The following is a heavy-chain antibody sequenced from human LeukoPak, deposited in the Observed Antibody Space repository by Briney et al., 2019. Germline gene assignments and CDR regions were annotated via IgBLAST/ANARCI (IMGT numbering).Heavy chain of an antibody. D-gene: IGHD3-3*01. J-gene: IGHJ4*02. V-gene: IGHV3-64*04. CDR2: ISSNGGST. CDR3: AKGGITIFGVVMSPFGY. Sequence: GGSLRLSCSASGFTFSSYAMHWVRQAPGKGLEYVSAISSNGGSTYYADSVKGRFTISRDNSKNTLYLQMNSLRAEDTAVYYCAKGGITIFGVVMSPFGYWGQGTLVTVSS. CDR1: GFTFSSYA.